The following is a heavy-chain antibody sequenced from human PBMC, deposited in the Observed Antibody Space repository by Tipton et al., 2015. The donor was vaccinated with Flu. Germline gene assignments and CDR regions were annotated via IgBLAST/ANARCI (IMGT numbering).Heavy chain of an antibody. J-gene: IGHJ3*01. CDR3: VRFSGGGERAAFDV. V-gene: IGHV1-46*02. CDR1: GYTFNRFY. CDR2: IDPRSGGT. Sequence: QLVQSGPEVKKPGASVNVSCKASGYTFNRFYLHWVRQAPGQGLEWLGVIDPRSGGTTYSEKLQGRVTMTTDTSTATVYMDLRSLRSEDTAIYYCVRFSGGGERAAFDVWAQGTVVTVSS. D-gene: IGHD2-15*01.